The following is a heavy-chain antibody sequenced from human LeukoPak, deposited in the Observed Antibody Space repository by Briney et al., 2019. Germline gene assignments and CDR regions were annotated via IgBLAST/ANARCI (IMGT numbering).Heavy chain of an antibody. CDR1: GYTFTNYG. Sequence: SVKVSCKTSGYTFTNYGLSWVRQAPGQGLEWMGWISAYNGNTDYAQNLQGRVTLTTDTSTTTAYMELRSLGSDDTAVYYCARDQSLVAYSSTWFDYWDQGTLVTVSS. D-gene: IGHD6-13*01. CDR2: ISAYNGNT. CDR3: ARDQSLVAYSSTWFDY. V-gene: IGHV1-18*01. J-gene: IGHJ4*02.